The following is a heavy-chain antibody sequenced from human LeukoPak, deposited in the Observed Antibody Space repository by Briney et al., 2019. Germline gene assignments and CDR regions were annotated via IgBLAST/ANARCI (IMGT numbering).Heavy chain of an antibody. Sequence: PGGSLRLSCAASGFTFSSYGMHWVRQAPGKGLEWVGVIWYDGSNKYYADSVKGRFTISRDNSKNTLYLQMNSLRAEDTAVYYCARDGGGYCSSASCHFLGYWGQGTLVTVSS. CDR3: ARDGGGYCSSASCHFLGY. CDR1: GFTFSSYG. CDR2: IWYDGSNK. J-gene: IGHJ4*02. V-gene: IGHV3-33*08. D-gene: IGHD2-2*01.